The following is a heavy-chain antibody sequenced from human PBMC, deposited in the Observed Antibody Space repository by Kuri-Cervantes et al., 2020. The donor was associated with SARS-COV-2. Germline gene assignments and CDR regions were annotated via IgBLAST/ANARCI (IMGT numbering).Heavy chain of an antibody. Sequence: GESLKISCAASGFTFSSYGMHWVRQAPGKGLEWVAVIWYDGSNKYYADSVKGRFTISRDNSKNTLYLQMNSLRAEDTAVYYCARDNMVRGVQHYYYYGMDVWGQGTTVTVSS. CDR1: GFTFSSYG. CDR2: IWYDGSNK. CDR3: ARDNMVRGVQHYYYYGMDV. J-gene: IGHJ6*02. V-gene: IGHV3-33*08. D-gene: IGHD3-10*01.